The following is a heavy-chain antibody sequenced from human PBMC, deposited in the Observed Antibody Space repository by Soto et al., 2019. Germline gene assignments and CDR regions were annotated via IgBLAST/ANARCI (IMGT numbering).Heavy chain of an antibody. Sequence: ASETLSLTCSVSGSISSTEYYWGWIRQPPGKGLEWIGSVYYSGSTDYNPSLKSRVTISVDTSKNQFSLRVSSVTAADTALYYCARQLNYDFWSGSGYFDNWGQGALVTVSS. J-gene: IGHJ4*02. D-gene: IGHD3-3*01. CDR3: ARQLNYDFWSGSGYFDN. CDR2: VYYSGST. CDR1: GSISSTEYY. V-gene: IGHV4-39*01.